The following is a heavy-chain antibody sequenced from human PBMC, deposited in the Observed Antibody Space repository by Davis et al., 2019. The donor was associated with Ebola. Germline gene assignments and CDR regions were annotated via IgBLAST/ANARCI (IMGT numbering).Heavy chain of an antibody. J-gene: IGHJ5*02. CDR3: ARADNQLYSSGYIGFDP. Sequence: ASVKVSCKASGGTFSSYAISWVRQAPGQGLEWMGWINPNSGGTNYAQKFQGWVTMTRDTSISTAYMELSRLRSEDTAVYYCARADNQLYSSGYIGFDPWGQGTLVTVSS. V-gene: IGHV1-2*04. CDR2: INPNSGGT. CDR1: GGTFSSYA. D-gene: IGHD3-22*01.